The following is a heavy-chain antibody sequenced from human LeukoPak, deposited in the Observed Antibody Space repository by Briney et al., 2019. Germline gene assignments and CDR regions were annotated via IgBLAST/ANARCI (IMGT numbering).Heavy chain of an antibody. CDR2: IRSKTEGGTT. Sequence: GGSLRLSCAASGFTLSNAWMSWVRQAPGKGLEWVGRIRSKTEGGTTEYAAPVKGRFTISRDDTKNTLYLQMYSLKTEDTAVYYCTKYYYGSSGFYYHYDYWGQGTLVTVSS. J-gene: IGHJ4*02. CDR3: TKYYYGSSGFYYHYDY. V-gene: IGHV3-15*01. D-gene: IGHD3-22*01. CDR1: GFTLSNAW.